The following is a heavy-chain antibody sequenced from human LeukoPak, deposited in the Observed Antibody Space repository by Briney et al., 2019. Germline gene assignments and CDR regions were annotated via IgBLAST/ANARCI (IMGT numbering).Heavy chain of an antibody. V-gene: IGHV4-59*01. CDR3: ARVNNKGYSSGWYYPYYFDY. D-gene: IGHD6-19*01. J-gene: IGHJ4*02. Sequence: PSETLSLTCTVSGGSISSYYWSWIRQPPGKGLEWIGYIYYSGSTNYNPSLKSRVTISVDTSKNQFSLKLSSVTAADTAVYYCARVNNKGYSSGWYYPYYFDYWGQGTLVTVSS. CDR2: IYYSGST. CDR1: GGSISSYY.